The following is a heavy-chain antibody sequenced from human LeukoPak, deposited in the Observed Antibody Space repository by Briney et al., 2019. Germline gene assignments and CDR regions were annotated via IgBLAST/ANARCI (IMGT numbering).Heavy chain of an antibody. D-gene: IGHD6-19*01. CDR2: IIPIFGTA. J-gene: IGHJ6*02. Sequence: GASVKVSCKASGGTFSSYAISWVRQAPGQGLEWMGGIIPIFGTANYAQKFQGRVTITADESTSTAYMELSSLRSEDTAVYYCARDLGSGWYSGMDVWGQGTTVTVSS. CDR1: GGTFSSYA. V-gene: IGHV1-69*13. CDR3: ARDLGSGWYSGMDV.